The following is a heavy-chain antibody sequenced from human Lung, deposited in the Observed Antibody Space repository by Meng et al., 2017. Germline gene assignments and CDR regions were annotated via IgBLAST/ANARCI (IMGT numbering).Heavy chain of an antibody. CDR2: INRDGTKP. CDR1: GFTFTDHW. J-gene: IGHJ1*01. V-gene: IGHV3-74*01. D-gene: IGHD1-1*01. CDR3: TNDRLNH. Sequence: EVELVGRGGGLVPSRGTLRLSCAASGFTFTDHWMHWVRQGPGKGLVWVSRINRDGTKPTYADSVKGRFTISRDNAKNTLYLQMNNLRAEDTAFYYCTNDRLNHWGQGALVTVSS.